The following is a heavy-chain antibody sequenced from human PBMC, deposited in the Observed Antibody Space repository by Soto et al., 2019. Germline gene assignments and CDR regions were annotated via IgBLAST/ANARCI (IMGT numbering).Heavy chain of an antibody. J-gene: IGHJ4*02. D-gene: IGHD3-10*01. CDR1: GFTFSSYG. CDR3: ANARRVLVRDENNHFDY. Sequence: GGSLRLSCAASGFTFSSYGMHWVRQAPGKGLEWVAVISYDGSNKYYADSVKGRFTISRDNSKNTLYLQMNSLRAEDTAVYYCANARRVLVRDENNHFDYWGQGTLVTVSS. V-gene: IGHV3-30*18. CDR2: ISYDGSNK.